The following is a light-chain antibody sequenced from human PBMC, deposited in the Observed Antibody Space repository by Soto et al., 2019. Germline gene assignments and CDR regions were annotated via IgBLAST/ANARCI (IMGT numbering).Light chain of an antibody. V-gene: IGKV3-15*01. CDR1: QSVGDT. CDR2: STS. CDR3: QQYNNWPTT. Sequence: EIVMTQSPAPLSVSPGERATLSCRSSQSVGDTDLAWYQQKPGQAPRLLMYSTSIRATGIPARFSGSGSGTECTLTISSLQSEDVSVYSCQQYNNWPTTLRQGTKVDIK. J-gene: IGKJ1*01.